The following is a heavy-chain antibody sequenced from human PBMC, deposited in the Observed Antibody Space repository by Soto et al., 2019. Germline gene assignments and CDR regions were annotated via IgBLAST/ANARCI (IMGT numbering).Heavy chain of an antibody. Sequence: GGSLRLSCAASGFTFSHAWMSWVRQAPGKGLEWVGRIKSKTDGGTTDYAAPVKGRFPISRDDSKNTLYLQMNSLKTDDTAVYYCTPPPPYYDFWSGYYIFDYWGHGTLVTVSS. J-gene: IGHJ4*01. CDR3: TPPPPYYDFWSGYYIFDY. CDR2: IKSKTDGGTT. CDR1: GFTFSHAW. V-gene: IGHV3-15*01. D-gene: IGHD3-3*01.